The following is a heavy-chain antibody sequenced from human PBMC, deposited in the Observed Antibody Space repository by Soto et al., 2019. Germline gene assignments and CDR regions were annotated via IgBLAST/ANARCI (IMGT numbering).Heavy chain of an antibody. D-gene: IGHD3-22*01. V-gene: IGHV3-21*01. CDR3: ARVSQPKNGYYYDSSGPDDAYDI. Sequence: GGSLRLSCAASGFTFSSYSMNWVRQAPGKGLEWVSSISSSSSCIYYADSVKGRFTISRDNAKNSLYLQMNSLRAEDTAVYYCARVSQPKNGYYYDSSGPDDAYDIWGQGTMVTVSS. CDR2: ISSSSSCI. CDR1: GFTFSSYS. J-gene: IGHJ3*02.